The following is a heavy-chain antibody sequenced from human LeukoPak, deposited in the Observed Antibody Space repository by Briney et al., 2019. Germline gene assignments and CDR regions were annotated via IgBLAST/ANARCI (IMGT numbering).Heavy chain of an antibody. CDR2: MSPNNGDT. CDR1: GYTFTNYD. Sequence: ASVKVSCKTSGYTFTNYDINWVRQATGQGLEWLGWMSPNNGDTGYAQKFQGRVTMTGDTSTNTAYMELSGLTSEDTAVYYCAHNPPRTGDFNSWGQGALVTVSS. CDR3: AHNPPRTGDFNS. V-gene: IGHV1-8*01. J-gene: IGHJ4*02. D-gene: IGHD7-27*01.